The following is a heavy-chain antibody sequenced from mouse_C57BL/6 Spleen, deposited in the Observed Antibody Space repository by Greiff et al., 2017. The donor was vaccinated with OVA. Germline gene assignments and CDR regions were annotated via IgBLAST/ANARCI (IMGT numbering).Heavy chain of an antibody. Sequence: VQLQQSGPELVKPGASVKISCKASGYAFSSSWMNWVKQRPGKGLEWIGRIYPGDGDTNYNGKFKGKATLTADKSSSTAYMQLSSLTSEDSAVYFCARNWDADYWGQGTLVTVSA. CDR3: ARNWDADY. CDR2: IYPGDGDT. D-gene: IGHD4-1*01. CDR1: GYAFSSSW. J-gene: IGHJ3*01. V-gene: IGHV1-82*01.